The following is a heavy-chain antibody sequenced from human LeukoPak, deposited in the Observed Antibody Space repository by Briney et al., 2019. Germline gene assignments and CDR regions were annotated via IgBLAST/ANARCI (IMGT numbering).Heavy chain of an antibody. V-gene: IGHV4-4*07. D-gene: IGHD1-26*01. CDR3: ASGGYSGFYDY. Sequence: PSETLSLTCTVSGGSISSYYWSWIRQPAGKGLEWIGRIYTSGSTNYNPSLKSRVTMSVDTSKNQFSLKLSSVTAADTAVYYCASGGYSGFYDYWGREPWSPSPQ. CDR2: IYTSGST. CDR1: GGSISSYY. J-gene: IGHJ4*02.